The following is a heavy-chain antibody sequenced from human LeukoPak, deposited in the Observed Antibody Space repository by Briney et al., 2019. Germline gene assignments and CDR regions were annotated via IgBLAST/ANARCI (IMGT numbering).Heavy chain of an antibody. CDR1: GFTVSSNY. J-gene: IGHJ4*02. V-gene: IGHV3-66*01. D-gene: IGHD1-26*01. CDR3: ARANSGSYSGQFDY. Sequence: GGSLRLSCAASGFTVSSNYMSWVRQAPGKGLEWVSVIYSGGSTYYADSVKGRFTISRDNSKNTLYLQMNSLRAEDTAAYYCARANSGSYSGQFDYWGQGTLVTVSS. CDR2: IYSGGST.